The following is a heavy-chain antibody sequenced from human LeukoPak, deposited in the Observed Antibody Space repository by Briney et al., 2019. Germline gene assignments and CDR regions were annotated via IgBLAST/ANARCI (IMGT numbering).Heavy chain of an antibody. CDR1: GFTFSSYA. CDR2: ISGSGGST. CDR3: AKVYGVVVPAATIDY. J-gene: IGHJ4*02. D-gene: IGHD2-2*01. Sequence: GGSLRLSCAASGFTFSSYAMSWVRQAPGKGLEWVSAISGSGGSTYSADSVKGRFTISRDNSKNTLYLQMNSLRAEDTAVYYCAKVYGVVVPAATIDYWGQGTLVTVSS. V-gene: IGHV3-23*01.